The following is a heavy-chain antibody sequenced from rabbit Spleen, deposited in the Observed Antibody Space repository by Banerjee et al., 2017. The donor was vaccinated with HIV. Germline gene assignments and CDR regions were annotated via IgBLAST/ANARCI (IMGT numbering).Heavy chain of an antibody. CDR1: GFSFSGSIY. J-gene: IGHJ6*01. D-gene: IGHD4-1*01. CDR3: ARDLDGVIGWNFGW. Sequence: QSLEESGGGLVQPEGSLTLTCKASGFSFSGSIYMCWVRQAPGKGLEWIACIYVGGDDWTYYATWAKGRFTISKTSSTTVTLQMTSLTAADTATYFCARDLDGVIGWNFGWWGPGTLVTVS. V-gene: IGHV1S40*01. CDR2: IYVGGDDWT.